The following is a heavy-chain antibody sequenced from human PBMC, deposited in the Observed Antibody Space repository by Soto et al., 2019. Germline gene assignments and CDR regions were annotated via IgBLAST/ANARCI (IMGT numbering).Heavy chain of an antibody. CDR2: INHTGGT. J-gene: IGHJ5*02. CDR3: ATRITVFGLLIPPFDP. Sequence: SETLSLTCAVYGGSVNVYYWNWIRQPPGKGLEWIGEINHTGGTHYNRSLKRRVTMSVDTSKNQFSLRFSSVTAADTAIYYCATRITVFGLLIPPFDPWGQGTQVT. D-gene: IGHD3-3*01. CDR1: GGSVNVYY. V-gene: IGHV4-34*01.